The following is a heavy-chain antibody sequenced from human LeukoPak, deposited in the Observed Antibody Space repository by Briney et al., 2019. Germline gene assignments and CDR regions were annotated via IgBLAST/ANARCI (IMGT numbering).Heavy chain of an antibody. J-gene: IGHJ4*02. CDR3: AKVFSDSVTTGY. D-gene: IGHD4-11*01. V-gene: IGHV3-53*05. CDR2: IYSGGRT. Sequence: PGGSLRLSCAASGFTVSNNYMNWVRQAPGKGLEWVSVIYSGGRTYYADSVKGRFTISRDNSKDTLYLQMNSLRAEDTAVYYCAKVFSDSVTTGYWGQGTLVTVSS. CDR1: GFTVSNNY.